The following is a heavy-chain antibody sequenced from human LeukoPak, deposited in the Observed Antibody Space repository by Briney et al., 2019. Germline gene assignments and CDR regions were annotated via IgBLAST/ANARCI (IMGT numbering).Heavy chain of an antibody. V-gene: IGHV3-74*01. CDR1: GFTFSRYL. D-gene: IGHD3-10*01. CDR3: RRERIWCGGGYGYFDS. CDR2: ISSDGSST. J-gene: IGHJ4*02. Sequence: GGSLRHSCAASGFTFSRYLMHWVRQAPGKGLVWVSRISSDGSSTNYADSVKGRFTISRDNAKNTLYLQMNSLRAEDTAVYYCRRERIWCGGGYGYFDSCGQGTLVSVSS.